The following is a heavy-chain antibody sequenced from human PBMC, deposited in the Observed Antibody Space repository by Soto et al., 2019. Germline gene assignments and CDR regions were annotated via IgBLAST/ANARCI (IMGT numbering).Heavy chain of an antibody. D-gene: IGHD2-2*01. V-gene: IGHV4-30-4*01. CDR1: GGSISSGDYY. CDR3: ARVYCISTSCSYWYFDL. Sequence: QVQLQESGPGLVKPSQTLSLTCTVSGGSISSGDYYWSWIRQPPGKGLEWIGYIYYSGSTYYNPSLQIRGTPAVDTSNNQFPPKLSSVTAADTAVYYCARVYCISTSCSYWYFDLLGSGTLVTVSS. CDR2: IYYSGST. J-gene: IGHJ2*01.